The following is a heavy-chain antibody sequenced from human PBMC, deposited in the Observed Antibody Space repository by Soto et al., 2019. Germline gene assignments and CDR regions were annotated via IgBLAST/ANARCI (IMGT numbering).Heavy chain of an antibody. CDR2: IYYSGST. V-gene: IGHV4-59*01. CDR1: GGYIISYY. J-gene: IGHJ4*02. D-gene: IGHD5-18*01. Sequence: PSETLSLTYTVSGGYIISYYWSCIRQPPGKGLEWIGYIYYSGSTNYNPSLKSRVTISVDTSKNQFSLKLSSVTAADTAVYYCARYGYSYGYFDYLVQGTLVTVSS. CDR3: ARYGYSYGYFDY.